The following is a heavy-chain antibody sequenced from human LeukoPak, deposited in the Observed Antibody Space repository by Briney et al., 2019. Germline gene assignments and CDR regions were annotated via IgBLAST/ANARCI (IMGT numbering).Heavy chain of an antibody. CDR3: AKNPYTSGSYYRDY. Sequence: GGSLRLSCAASGFTFSSYAVSWVRQTPGKGLEWVSAISGSGGSTYYADSVKGRFTISRDNSKNTLYLQMNSLRAEDTAVYYCAKNPYTSGSYYRDYWGQGTLVTVSS. J-gene: IGHJ4*02. CDR2: ISGSGGST. D-gene: IGHD3-10*01. V-gene: IGHV3-23*01. CDR1: GFTFSSYA.